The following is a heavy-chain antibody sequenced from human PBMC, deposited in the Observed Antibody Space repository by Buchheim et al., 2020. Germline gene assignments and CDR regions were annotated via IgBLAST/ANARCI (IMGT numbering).Heavy chain of an antibody. J-gene: IGHJ6*02. CDR1: GGSISSSNW. CDR2: IYHSGST. V-gene: IGHV4-4*02. Sequence: QVQLQESGPGLVKPSGTLSLTCAVSGGSISSSNWWSWVRQPPGKGLEWIGEIYHSGSTNYNPSLKSRVTISVDKSKNQFSLKLGSVTAAETAVYYCARDGEGGSSTSCPYYYYGMDVWGQGTT. CDR3: ARDGEGGSSTSCPYYYYGMDV. D-gene: IGHD2-2*01.